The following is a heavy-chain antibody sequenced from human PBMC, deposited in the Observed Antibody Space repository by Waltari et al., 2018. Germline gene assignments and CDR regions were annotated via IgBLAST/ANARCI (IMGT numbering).Heavy chain of an antibody. J-gene: IGHJ4*02. CDR3: ARDRPYSSRD. CDR2: ISSSSSYI. D-gene: IGHD6-13*01. Sequence: VQLVQSGAEVKKPGSSVKVSCKASGFTFSSYSMNWVRQAPGKGLEWVSSISSSSSYIYYADSVKGRFTISRDNAKNSLYLQMNSLRAEDTAVYYCARDRPYSSRDWGQGTLVTVSS. CDR1: GFTFSSYS. V-gene: IGHV3-21*01.